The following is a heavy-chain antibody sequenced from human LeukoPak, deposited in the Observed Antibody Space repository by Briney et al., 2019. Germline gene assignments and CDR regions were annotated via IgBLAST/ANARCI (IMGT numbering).Heavy chain of an antibody. CDR2: ISSDGSNK. J-gene: IGHJ5*02. V-gene: IGHV3-30*18. D-gene: IGHD5-18*01. Sequence: GGSLRLSCTASGFTFSSAGMHWVRQAPGKGLEWVAVISSDGSNKYYGESVKGRFTISRDNSKNTLYLQMNSLTREDTAVYYCAKRGPPTASYGNWIDPWGQGTLVTVSS. CDR3: AKRGPPTASYGNWIDP. CDR1: GFTFSSAG.